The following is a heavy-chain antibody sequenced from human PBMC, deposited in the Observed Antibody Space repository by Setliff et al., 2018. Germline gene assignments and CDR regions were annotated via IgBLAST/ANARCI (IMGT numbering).Heavy chain of an antibody. Sequence: ASVKVSCKASGGTFSSYGISWVRQAPGQGLEWMGGTIPMFGTTNYARKFQGRVTIITDESTSTAYMELSSLRSEDTAVYFCARESVVVVTTTNYYYYIDVWGEGTTVTVSS. CDR2: TIPMFGTT. CDR1: GGTFSSYG. V-gene: IGHV1-69*05. CDR3: ARESVVVVTTTNYYYYIDV. J-gene: IGHJ6*03. D-gene: IGHD2-21*02.